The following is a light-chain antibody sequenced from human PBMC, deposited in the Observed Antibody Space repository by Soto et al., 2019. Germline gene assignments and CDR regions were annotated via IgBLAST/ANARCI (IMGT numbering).Light chain of an antibody. CDR2: ANN. V-gene: IGLV1-40*01. CDR1: SSNIGAGYD. J-gene: IGLJ2*01. Sequence: QSVLTQPPSVSRAPGQRVTISCTGSSSNIGAGYDVHWYQQLPGTAPKLLIYANNNRPSGVPDRFSGSKSGTSASLAITGLQAEDEADYYCQSYDSSLNVHVIFGGGTKLTVL. CDR3: QSYDSSLNVHVI.